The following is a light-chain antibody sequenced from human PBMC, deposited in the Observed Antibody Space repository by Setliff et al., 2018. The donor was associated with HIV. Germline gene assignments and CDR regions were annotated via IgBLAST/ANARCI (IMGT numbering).Light chain of an antibody. CDR1: QSVLYNSDKKSY. Sequence: DIVMTQSPESLAVSLGERATMNCKSSQSVLYNSDKKSYMAWYQQKPGQPPKLLIYLASTRESGIPARFSGSGSGTDFTLTISSLQAEDVAVYYCQQYYLTPITVGGGTKVDIK. CDR2: LAS. V-gene: IGKV4-1*01. CDR3: QQYYLTPIT. J-gene: IGKJ4*01.